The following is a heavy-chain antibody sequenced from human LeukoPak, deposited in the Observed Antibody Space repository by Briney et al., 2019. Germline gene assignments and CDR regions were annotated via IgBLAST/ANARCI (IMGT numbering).Heavy chain of an antibody. D-gene: IGHD3-10*01. J-gene: IGHJ6*03. CDR2: IYYSGST. Sequence: SETLSLTCTVSDGSITNYYWSWIRQPPGKGLEWIGYIYYSGSTDYNSSLKSRVTISVDTSKNQFSLKLSSVTAADTAVYYCARTTMVRGTYYMDVWGKGTTVTISS. CDR1: DGSITNYY. V-gene: IGHV4-59*01. CDR3: ARTTMVRGTYYMDV.